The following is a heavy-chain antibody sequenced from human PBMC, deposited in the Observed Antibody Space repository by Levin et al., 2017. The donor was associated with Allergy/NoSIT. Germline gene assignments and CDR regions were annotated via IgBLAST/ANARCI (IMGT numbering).Heavy chain of an antibody. D-gene: IGHD4-17*01. CDR2: ISYDGSNK. V-gene: IGHV3-30*18. CDR1: GFTFSSYG. J-gene: IGHJ4*02. Sequence: PGGSLRLSCAASGFTFSSYGMHWVRQAPGKGLEWVAVISYDGSNKYYADSVKGRFTISRDNSKNTLYLQMNSLRAEDTAVYYCAKAYYGDAIFYFLYFDYWGQGTLVTVSS. CDR3: AKAYYGDAIFYFLYFDY.